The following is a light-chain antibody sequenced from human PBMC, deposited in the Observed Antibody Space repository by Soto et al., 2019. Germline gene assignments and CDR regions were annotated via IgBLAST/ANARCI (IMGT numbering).Light chain of an antibody. CDR1: QDISHY. CDR2: GAS. J-gene: IGKJ5*01. Sequence: DIQMTQSPSSLSASVGDTVTITCQASQDISHYLNWYQHKPGKVPKLLIYGASTLQSRVPSRFSGGGSGTEFTLTISGLQIEDLATYYCQVYNNGPPGFGQGTRLEIK. CDR3: QVYNNGPPG. V-gene: IGKV1-27*01.